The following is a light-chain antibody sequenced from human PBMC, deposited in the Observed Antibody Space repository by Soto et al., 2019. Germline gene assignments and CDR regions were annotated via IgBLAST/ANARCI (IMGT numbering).Light chain of an antibody. CDR2: GAS. J-gene: IGKJ2*01. V-gene: IGKV1-39*01. CDR3: QQSDSTPYT. Sequence: DIQMTQSPSSLSASVGDRVTITCRASQTISTYLTWYQHKPGKAPKLLIYGASSLLSGVPSRFSGSGSGTEFTLTIASLQPEDFSTYYCQQSDSTPYTFGHGTKVEI. CDR1: QTISTY.